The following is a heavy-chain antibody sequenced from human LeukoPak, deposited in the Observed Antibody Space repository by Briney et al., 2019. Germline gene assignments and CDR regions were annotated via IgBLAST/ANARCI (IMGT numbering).Heavy chain of an antibody. CDR1: GYTFASYD. CDR3: ARGYGDAFDI. D-gene: IGHD4-17*01. Sequence: ASVKVSCKASGYTFASYDINWVRQATGQGLEWMGWMNPNSGNTGYAQKFQGRATITRNTSISTAYMELSSLRSEDTAVYYCARGYGDAFDIWGQGTMVTVSS. V-gene: IGHV1-8*03. J-gene: IGHJ3*02. CDR2: MNPNSGNT.